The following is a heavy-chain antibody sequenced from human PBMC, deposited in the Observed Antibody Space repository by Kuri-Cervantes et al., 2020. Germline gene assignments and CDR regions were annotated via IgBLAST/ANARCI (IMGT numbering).Heavy chain of an antibody. CDR2: IRSKAYGGTT. CDR1: GFTFGDYA. Sequence: GGSLRLSCTASGFTFGDYAMSWVRQAPGKGLEWVGFIRSKAYGGTTEYAASVKGRFTISRDDSKSIAYLQMNSLKTEDTAVYYCARDWGGDPFGDIAAAEGGAFDIWGQGTMVTVSS. CDR3: ARDWGGDPFGDIAAAEGGAFDI. D-gene: IGHD6-13*01. V-gene: IGHV3-49*04. J-gene: IGHJ3*02.